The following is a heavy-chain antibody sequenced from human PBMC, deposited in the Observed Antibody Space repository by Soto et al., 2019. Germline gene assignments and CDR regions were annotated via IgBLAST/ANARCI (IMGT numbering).Heavy chain of an antibody. D-gene: IGHD3-22*01. J-gene: IGHJ4*02. Sequence: EVQLVESGGGLVQPGGSQRLSCAASGFTFSNYWMTWVRQAPGKGLEWVANIKQDGSEKYYVDSVKGRFTISRDNAKNSLYLQMNSLSAEDTAVYYCAGSPSLTTFDYWGQGTLVTVSS. CDR3: AGSPSLTTFDY. CDR2: IKQDGSEK. V-gene: IGHV3-7*01. CDR1: GFTFSNYW.